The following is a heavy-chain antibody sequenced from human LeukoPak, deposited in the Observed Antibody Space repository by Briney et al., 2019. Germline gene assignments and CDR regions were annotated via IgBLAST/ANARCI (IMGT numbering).Heavy chain of an antibody. Sequence: GGSLRLSCAASGFTVSSNYMSWVRQAPGKGLEWVSVIYSGGSTYYADSVKGRFTISRDNSKNTLYLQMNSLRAEDTAVYYCARSIVVYYYYYMDVWGKGTTVTISS. CDR3: ARSIVVYYYYYMDV. J-gene: IGHJ6*03. V-gene: IGHV3-53*01. CDR1: GFTVSSNY. D-gene: IGHD6-6*01. CDR2: IYSGGST.